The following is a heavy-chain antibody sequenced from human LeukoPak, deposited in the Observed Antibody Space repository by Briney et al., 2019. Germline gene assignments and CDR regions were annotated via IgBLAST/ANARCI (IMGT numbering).Heavy chain of an antibody. D-gene: IGHD3-10*01. V-gene: IGHV1-8*03. CDR2: MNPNSGNT. CDR3: ASGGSGSYHDAFDI. Sequence: ASVTVSCKASGYTFTSYDINWVRQAPGQGLEWMGWMNPNSGNTGYAQKFQGRVTITRNTSISTAYMELSSLRSEDTAVYYCASGGSGSYHDAFDIWGQGTMVTVSA. J-gene: IGHJ3*02. CDR1: GYTFTSYD.